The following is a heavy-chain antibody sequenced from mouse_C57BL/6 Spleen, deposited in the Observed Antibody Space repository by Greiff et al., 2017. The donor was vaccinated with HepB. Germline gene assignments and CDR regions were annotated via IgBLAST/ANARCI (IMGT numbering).Heavy chain of an antibody. J-gene: IGHJ1*03. CDR2: ISYDGSN. CDR3: ARDGGGTSYFDV. CDR1: GYSITSGYY. V-gene: IGHV3-6*01. Sequence: EVKLQESGPGLVKPSQSLSLTCSVTGYSITSGYYWNWIRQFPGNKLEWMGYISYDGSNNYNPSLKNRISITRDTSKIQFFLKLNSVTTEDTATYYCARDGGGTSYFDVWGTGTTVTVSS. D-gene: IGHD4-1*01.